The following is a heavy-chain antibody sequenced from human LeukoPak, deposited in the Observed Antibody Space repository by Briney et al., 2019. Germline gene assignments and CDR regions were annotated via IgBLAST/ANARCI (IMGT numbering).Heavy chain of an antibody. CDR1: GFTFSSYA. D-gene: IGHD3-10*01. V-gene: IGHV3-64*01. Sequence: GGSLRLSCAASGFTFSSYAMHWVRQAPGKGLEYVSAISSNGGSTYYANSVKGRFTISRDNSKNTLYLQMGSLRAEDMAVYYCARTSYYGSEYWGQGTLVTVSS. J-gene: IGHJ4*02. CDR3: ARTSYYGSEY. CDR2: ISSNGGST.